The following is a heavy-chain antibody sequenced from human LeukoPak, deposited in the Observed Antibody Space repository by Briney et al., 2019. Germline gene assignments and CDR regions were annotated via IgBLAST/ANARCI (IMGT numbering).Heavy chain of an antibody. CDR1: GYTFTVYY. V-gene: IGHV1-46*01. CDR2: INPSGGST. D-gene: IGHD3-22*01. CDR3: ARDRYYYDSSGYYSSYYFDY. Sequence: EASVKVSCKASGYTFTVYYMHWVRQAPGQGLEWMGIINPSGGSTSYAQKFQGRVTMTRDTSTSTVYMELSSLRSEDTAVYYCARDRYYYDSSGYYSSYYFDYWGQGTLVTVSS. J-gene: IGHJ4*02.